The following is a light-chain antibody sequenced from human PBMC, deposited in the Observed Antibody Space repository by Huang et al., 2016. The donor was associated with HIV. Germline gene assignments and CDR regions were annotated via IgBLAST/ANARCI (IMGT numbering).Light chain of an antibody. Sequence: EIVLTQSPATLSLSPGERATLSCSASQSVSRSLAWYQQKPGQAPRLLIYDADKRATGIPARFSGSGSGTDFTRTIGSLEPEDFAVYYCQQRSNWPPAFGQGTRLEIK. CDR2: DAD. CDR1: QSVSRS. CDR3: QQRSNWPPA. J-gene: IGKJ5*01. V-gene: IGKV3-11*01.